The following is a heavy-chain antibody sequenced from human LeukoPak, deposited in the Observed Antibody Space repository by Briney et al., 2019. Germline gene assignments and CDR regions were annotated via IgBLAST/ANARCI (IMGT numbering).Heavy chain of an antibody. D-gene: IGHD6-19*01. Sequence: SSETLSLTCTVSGGSISSYYWSWIRQPPRKGLEWIGYIYYSGSTNYNPSLKSRVTISVDTSKNQFSLKLSSVTAADTAVYYCARISYSSGHWYWGQGTLVTVSS. V-gene: IGHV4-59*12. CDR3: ARISYSSGHWY. J-gene: IGHJ4*02. CDR1: GGSISSYY. CDR2: IYYSGST.